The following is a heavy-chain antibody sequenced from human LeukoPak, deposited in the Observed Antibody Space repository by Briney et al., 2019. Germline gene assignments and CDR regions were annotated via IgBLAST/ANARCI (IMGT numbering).Heavy chain of an antibody. V-gene: IGHV3-30*02. Sequence: PGGSLRLSCAASGFTFSSYGMHWVRQAPGKGLEWVAFIRYDGSNKYYADSVKGRFTISRNNSKNTLYLQMNSLRAEDTAVYYGAKGSIAVAGTFDYWGQGTLVTVSS. D-gene: IGHD6-13*01. J-gene: IGHJ4*02. CDR1: GFTFSSYG. CDR3: AKGSIAVAGTFDY. CDR2: IRYDGSNK.